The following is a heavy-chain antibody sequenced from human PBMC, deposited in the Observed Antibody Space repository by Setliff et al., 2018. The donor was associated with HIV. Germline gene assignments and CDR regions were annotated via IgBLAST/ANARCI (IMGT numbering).Heavy chain of an antibody. J-gene: IGHJ4*02. D-gene: IGHD5-18*01. CDR2: VSISGGSI. CDR1: SGFY. CDR3: AREWDTDMAHLDY. Sequence: SGFYWAWIRQPPGKGLEWVSYVSISGGSIYYAGSVKGRFTISSDTAKNALYLQMNSLRAEDTAVYYCAREWDTDMAHLDYWGQGTMVTVSS. V-gene: IGHV3-11*04.